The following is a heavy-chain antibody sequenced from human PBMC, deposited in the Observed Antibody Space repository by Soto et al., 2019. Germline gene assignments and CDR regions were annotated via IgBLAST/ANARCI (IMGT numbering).Heavy chain of an antibody. CDR2: ISYDGRNK. J-gene: IGHJ4*02. Sequence: QVQLVESGGGVVQPGRSLRLSCAASGFTFSNYGMHWVRQAPGKGLEWVAVISYDGRNKYHADSVKGRFTISRDNSKNTLYLQMNSLRAEDTAVYYCAKDRLLDTTARKLEYWGQGTLVTVS. CDR3: AKDRLLDTTARKLEY. CDR1: GFTFSNYG. D-gene: IGHD1-1*01. V-gene: IGHV3-30*18.